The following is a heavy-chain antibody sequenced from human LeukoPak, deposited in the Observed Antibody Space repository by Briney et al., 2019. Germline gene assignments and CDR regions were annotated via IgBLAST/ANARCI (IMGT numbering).Heavy chain of an antibody. CDR1: VYSFTSYW. Sequence: GESLKISCKASVYSFTSYWIGWVRQMPGKGLEWMGIIYPGDSDTRYNPSFQRQVTTSADESISTDYLQWSSMKASDTAMYYCARRDPRGLLYGFDPWGQGTLVTVSS. V-gene: IGHV5-51*01. D-gene: IGHD2-2*02. CDR3: ARRDPRGLLYGFDP. J-gene: IGHJ5*02. CDR2: IYPGDSDT.